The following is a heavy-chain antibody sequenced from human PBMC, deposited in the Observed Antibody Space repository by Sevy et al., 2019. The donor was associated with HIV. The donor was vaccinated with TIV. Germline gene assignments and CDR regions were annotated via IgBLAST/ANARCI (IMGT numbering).Heavy chain of an antibody. CDR1: RGSFTGYY. D-gene: IGHD5-18*01. CDR3: ARGVGNSYGYDPDY. Sequence: SETLSLSCAVYRGSFTGYYWSWIRQPPGKGLEWFGEINHSGSTTYNPSLKSRVTISVDTSKNQFSLRLTSVTAAGTAVYYCARGVGNSYGYDPDYWGQGTLVTVSS. CDR2: INHSGST. J-gene: IGHJ4*02. V-gene: IGHV4-34*01.